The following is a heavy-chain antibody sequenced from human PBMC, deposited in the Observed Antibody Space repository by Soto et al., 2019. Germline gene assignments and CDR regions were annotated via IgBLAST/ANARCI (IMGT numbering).Heavy chain of an antibody. J-gene: IGHJ4*02. V-gene: IGHV3-7*03. D-gene: IGHD4-4*01. CDR2: MNEDGSER. Sequence: PWGSLRLSCAVSGFSFISAWITFIRHAPGKWLERVAIMNEDGSERYYVDSVKGRFTISRDNAKNALFLQMNSLRVEDTAVYFCARDRAYSRFDYWGQGSLVTAPQ. CDR1: GFSFISAW. CDR3: ARDRAYSRFDY.